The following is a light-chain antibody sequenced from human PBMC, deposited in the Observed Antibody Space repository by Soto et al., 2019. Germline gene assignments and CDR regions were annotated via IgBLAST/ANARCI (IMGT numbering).Light chain of an antibody. V-gene: IGLV1-44*01. CDR2: SND. CDR3: ATWADSLNNVI. J-gene: IGLJ2*01. Sequence: QLVLTQSHSASGSSGQKVSISCSGSSSNIGSNTVNWYQLVPGTAPKLLIYSNDQRPSAVAGRFSGSKSGTSASLTISGLQSEDEADYYCATWADSLNNVIFGGGTKLTVL. CDR1: SSNIGSNT.